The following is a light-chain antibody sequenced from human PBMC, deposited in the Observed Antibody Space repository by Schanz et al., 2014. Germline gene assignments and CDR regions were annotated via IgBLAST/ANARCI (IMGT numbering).Light chain of an antibody. CDR2: DVN. CDR1: SSNIGSNY. J-gene: IGLJ3*02. V-gene: IGLV1-51*01. Sequence: QSVLTQPPSVSAAAGQKVTISCSGHSSNIGSNYVSWYQLLPGTAPKLMIFDVNQRPSGVPDRSSGSKSGTSASLAIIGLQSEDEADYYCATWDDGLTARVFGGGTKLTVL. CDR3: ATWDDGLTARV.